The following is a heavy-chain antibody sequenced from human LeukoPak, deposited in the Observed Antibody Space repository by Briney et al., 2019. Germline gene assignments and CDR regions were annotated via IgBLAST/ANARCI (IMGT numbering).Heavy chain of an antibody. D-gene: IGHD2-2*01. Sequence: GGSLRLSCEASGFTFSDYYMTWIRQAPGKGLEWVSYISSSSTYTNYADSVKGRFTISRDNAKNSLYLQMNSLRAGDTAVYYCAREKVVPAGVNYYYYGMDVWGQGTTVTVSS. V-gene: IGHV3-11*06. CDR1: GFTFSDYY. CDR3: AREKVVPAGVNYYYYGMDV. CDR2: ISSSSTYT. J-gene: IGHJ6*02.